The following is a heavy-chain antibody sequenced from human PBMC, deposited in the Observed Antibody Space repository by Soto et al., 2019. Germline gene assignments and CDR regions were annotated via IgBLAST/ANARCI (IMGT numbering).Heavy chain of an antibody. J-gene: IGHJ4*02. V-gene: IGHV1-18*01. CDR2: ISTTSGNT. Sequence: ASVKVSCKTSGYTFSSYSINWVRQAPGQGLEWMAWISTTSGNTHYAERVQGRVTVTLDKSAGTAFMEMWGLTSDDTAVYFCARDNGYYDSWGQGTLVTVSS. CDR3: ARDNGYYDS. CDR1: GYTFSSYS. D-gene: IGHD2-8*01.